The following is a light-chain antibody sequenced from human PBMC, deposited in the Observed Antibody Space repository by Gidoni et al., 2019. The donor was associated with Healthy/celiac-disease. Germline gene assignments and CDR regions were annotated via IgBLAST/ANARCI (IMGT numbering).Light chain of an antibody. CDR2: KAS. V-gene: IGKV1-5*03. CDR3: QQYNSFSLT. Sequence: IQMTQSPSTLSASVGDRVTITCRASQSISSWLAWYQQKPGKAPKLLIYKASSLESGVPSRFSGSGSGKEFTLTISSLQPDDFATYCCQQYNSFSLTFGGGTKVEIK. CDR1: QSISSW. J-gene: IGKJ4*01.